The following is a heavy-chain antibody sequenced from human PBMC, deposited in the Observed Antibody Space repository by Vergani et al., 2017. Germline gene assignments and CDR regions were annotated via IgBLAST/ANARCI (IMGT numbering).Heavy chain of an antibody. V-gene: IGHV3-11*01. CDR1: GFTFSDYY. CDR2: ISISGSSI. CDR3: AREGSGSYDYYYYYMDV. J-gene: IGHJ6*03. Sequence: VQLVESGGGLVQPGRSLRLSCAASGFTFSDYYMSWIRQAPGKGLEWVSYISISGSSIYYADSVKGRFTISRDNAKNSLYLQMNSLRAEDTAVYYCAREGSGSYDYYYYYMDVWGKGTTVTVSS. D-gene: IGHD3-10*01.